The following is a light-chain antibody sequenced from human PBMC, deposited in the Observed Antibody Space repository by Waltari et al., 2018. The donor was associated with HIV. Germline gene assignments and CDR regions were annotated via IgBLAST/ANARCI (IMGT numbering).Light chain of an antibody. CDR3: NSRDSSGNLGV. V-gene: IGLV3-19*01. CDR2: GKN. Sequence: SSELTQDPAVSVALGQTVRITCQGDSLRSYYASWYQQKPGQAPVLVIYGKNNRPSGIPDRFSGSSSGNTASLTIPGAQAEDEADYYCNSRDSSGNLGVFGGGTKLTVL. CDR1: SLRSYY. J-gene: IGLJ3*02.